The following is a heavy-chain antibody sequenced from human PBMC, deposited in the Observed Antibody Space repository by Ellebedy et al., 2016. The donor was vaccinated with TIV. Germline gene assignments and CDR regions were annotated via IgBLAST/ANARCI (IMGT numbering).Heavy chain of an antibody. Sequence: GESLKISCAASGFTVSSNYMSWVRQAPGKGLEWVAVIWYDGSNKYYADSVKGRFTISRDNSKNTLYLQMNSLRAEDTAVYYCAMHLYSSSSGLDYWGQGTLVTVSS. D-gene: IGHD6-6*01. CDR2: IWYDGSNK. CDR1: GFTVSSNY. CDR3: AMHLYSSSSGLDY. V-gene: IGHV3-33*08. J-gene: IGHJ4*02.